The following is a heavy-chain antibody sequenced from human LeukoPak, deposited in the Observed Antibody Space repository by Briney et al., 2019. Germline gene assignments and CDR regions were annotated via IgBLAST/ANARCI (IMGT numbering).Heavy chain of an antibody. Sequence: SETLSLTCAVYGGSFSGYYWSWIRQPPGKGLEWIGEINHSGSTNYNPSLKSRVTISVDTSKNQFSLKLSSVTAADTAVYYCGRLGRYVAYYYGSGSYPRAFDIWGQGTMVTVSS. D-gene: IGHD3-10*01. J-gene: IGHJ3*02. CDR3: GRLGRYVAYYYGSGSYPRAFDI. V-gene: IGHV4-34*01. CDR2: INHSGST. CDR1: GGSFSGYY.